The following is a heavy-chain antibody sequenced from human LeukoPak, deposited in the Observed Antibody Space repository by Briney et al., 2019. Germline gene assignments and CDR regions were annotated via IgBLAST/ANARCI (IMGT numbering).Heavy chain of an antibody. CDR1: GGSISSYY. CDR3: ARVRPTVAVAGTFWFDP. CDR2: IYYSGST. V-gene: IGHV4-59*01. J-gene: IGHJ5*02. D-gene: IGHD6-19*01. Sequence: SETLSLTCTVSGGSISSYYWSWIRQPPGKGLEWIGYIYYSGSTNYNPSLKSGVTISVDTSKNQFSLKLSSVTAADTAVYYCARVRPTVAVAGTFWFDPWGQGTLVTVSS.